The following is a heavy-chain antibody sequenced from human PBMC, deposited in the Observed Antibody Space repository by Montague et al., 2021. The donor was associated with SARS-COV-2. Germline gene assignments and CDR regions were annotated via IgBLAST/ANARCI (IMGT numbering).Heavy chain of an antibody. J-gene: IGHJ6*02. Sequence: CAISGDSVLGYSLSWDEFRPAPSTHLEWLGRTFYISKWGYHYADXEKSRITIYPDTSKNQVSLQLRTVTPEDPAVYFCAIVRHLGMGMDVWGQGTMVTVSS. D-gene: IGHD7-27*01. CDR3: AIVRHLGMGMDV. CDR2: TFYISKWGY. V-gene: IGHV6-1*01. CDR1: GDSVLGYSLS.